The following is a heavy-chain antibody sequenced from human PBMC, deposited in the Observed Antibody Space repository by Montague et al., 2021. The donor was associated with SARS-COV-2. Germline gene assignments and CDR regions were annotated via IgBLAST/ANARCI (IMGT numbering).Heavy chain of an antibody. CDR1: GFTFSSYS. CDR2: ISSSSSYI. Sequence: SLRLSCAASGFTFSSYSMNWVRQAPGKGLEWVSSISSSSSYIYYADSVKGRFTISRDNAKNSLYLQMNSLSAEDTAVYYCARDPHYDILTGYYSYWGQGTLVTVSS. J-gene: IGHJ4*02. CDR3: ARDPHYDILTGYYSY. V-gene: IGHV3-21*01. D-gene: IGHD3-9*01.